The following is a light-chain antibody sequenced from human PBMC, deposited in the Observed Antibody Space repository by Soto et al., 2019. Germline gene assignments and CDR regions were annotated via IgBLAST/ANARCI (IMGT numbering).Light chain of an antibody. J-gene: IGKJ4*01. CDR2: DAS. CDR1: QFVSSN. Sequence: EIVMTQSPVTLSVSPGERATLSCRASQFVSSNLAWYQQIPGQAPRLLIYDASNRATGIPARFSGGGSGTDFTLTISRLEPEDFAVYYCQQFSSYPLTFGGGTKVDIK. CDR3: QQFSSYPLT. V-gene: IGKV3D-15*01.